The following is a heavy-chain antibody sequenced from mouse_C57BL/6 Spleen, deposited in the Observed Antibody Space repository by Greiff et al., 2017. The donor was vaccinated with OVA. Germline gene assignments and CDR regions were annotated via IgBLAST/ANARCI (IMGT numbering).Heavy chain of an antibody. J-gene: IGHJ2*01. CDR3: ARGGYVYYFDY. D-gene: IGHD2-2*01. V-gene: IGHV1-22*01. CDR1: GYTFTDYN. CDR2: INPNNGGT. Sequence: EVKLQESGPELVKPGASVKMSCKASGYTFTDYNMHWVKQSHGKSLEWIGYINPNNGGTSYNQKFKGKATLTVNKSSSTAYMELRSLTSEDSAVYYCARGGYVYYFDYWGQGTTLTVSS.